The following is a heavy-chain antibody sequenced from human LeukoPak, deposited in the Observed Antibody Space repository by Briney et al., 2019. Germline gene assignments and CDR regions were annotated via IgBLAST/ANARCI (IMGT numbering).Heavy chain of an antibody. Sequence: PGGSLRLSCAPSGFIFSNYWMHWVRQAPGKGLVWVSRINSDGSSTIYADSVKGRFTISRDNAKNTLYLQMNSLRAEDTAVYYCAREAGGFDIWGQGTMVTVSS. CDR3: AREAGGFDI. V-gene: IGHV3-74*01. CDR1: GFIFSNYW. CDR2: INSDGSST. J-gene: IGHJ3*02. D-gene: IGHD4-23*01.